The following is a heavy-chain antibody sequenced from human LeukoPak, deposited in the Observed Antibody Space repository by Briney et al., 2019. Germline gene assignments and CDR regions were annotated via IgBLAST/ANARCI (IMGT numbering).Heavy chain of an antibody. Sequence: GGSLRLSCAASGFTFNTYSMSWVRQAPGKGLEWVSSISSSGRSMYYADSVKGRFIISRDNARNSLYLQMNSLRVGDTAVYYYTRDPEGSDNWFDPWGQGTLVTVSS. V-gene: IGHV3-21*01. CDR2: ISSSGRSM. CDR3: TRDPEGSDNWFDP. J-gene: IGHJ5*02. CDR1: GFTFNTYS. D-gene: IGHD3-10*01.